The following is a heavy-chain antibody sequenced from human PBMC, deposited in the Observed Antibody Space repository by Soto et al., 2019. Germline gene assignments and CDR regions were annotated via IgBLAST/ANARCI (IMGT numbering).Heavy chain of an antibody. CDR3: ARAGMDTSVGTNWFDP. V-gene: IGHV4-59*01. D-gene: IGHD5-18*01. Sequence: TSETLSLTCTVSGGPMSAYYWTWLRQPPGKRLESIGYIYYSGSANYSPSLKSRVTISIDTSKNQFSLKLNSVTIADTAMYYCARAGMDTSVGTNWFDPWGQGILVTVSS. CDR2: IYYSGSA. J-gene: IGHJ5*02. CDR1: GGPMSAYY.